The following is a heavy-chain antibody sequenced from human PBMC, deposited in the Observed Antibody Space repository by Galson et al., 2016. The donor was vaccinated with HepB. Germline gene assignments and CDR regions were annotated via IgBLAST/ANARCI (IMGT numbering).Heavy chain of an antibody. J-gene: IGHJ2*01. V-gene: IGHV5-10-1*01. CDR3: ARHGRSLGARCNFDL. CDR1: GFIFTNYW. D-gene: IGHD1-26*01. CDR2: LDPADSSS. Sequence: QSGAEVKKPGDSLRISCAGSGFIFTNYWISWLRLMPGKGLEWMGRLDPADSSSIYNPSFRGHVTFSTDMSLTTAYLQWSRLQASDSPIYYCARHGRSLGARCNFDLWGRGILVTVSS.